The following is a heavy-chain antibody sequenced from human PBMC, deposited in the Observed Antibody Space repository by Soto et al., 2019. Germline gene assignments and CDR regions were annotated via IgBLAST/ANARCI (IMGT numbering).Heavy chain of an antibody. CDR3: ARDLTNYDWFDP. J-gene: IGHJ5*02. Sequence: LRLSCAASGFTFSSYSMNWVRQAPGKGLEWVSSISSSSSYIYYADSVKGRFTISRDNAKNSLYLQMNSLRAEDTAVYYCARDLTNYDWFDPWGQGTLVTVSS. CDR1: GFTFSSYS. V-gene: IGHV3-21*01. D-gene: IGHD1-7*01. CDR2: ISSSSSYI.